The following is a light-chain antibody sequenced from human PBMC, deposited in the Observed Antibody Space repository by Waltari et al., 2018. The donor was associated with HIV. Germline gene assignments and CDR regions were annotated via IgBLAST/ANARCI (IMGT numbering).Light chain of an antibody. CDR1: QSVFYIPSNNNF. Sequence: ILMTQFPNSLAVSLVSSPTMRCRSIQSVFYIPSNNNFLSWYQQKSGQPPRLLIYWASTRENGVPDRFTGSGSGADFTLTISNLQPEDVATYYCQQYYGKFWTFGQGTKVEV. J-gene: IGKJ1*01. V-gene: IGKV4-1*01. CDR2: WAS. CDR3: QQYYGKFWT.